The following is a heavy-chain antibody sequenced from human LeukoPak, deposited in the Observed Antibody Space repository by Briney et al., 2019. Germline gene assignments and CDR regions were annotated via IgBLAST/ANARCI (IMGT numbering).Heavy chain of an antibody. CDR2: ISYDGSNK. Sequence: GGSLRLSCAASGFTFSSYAMHWVRQAPGKGLEWVAVISYDGSNKYYADSVKGRFTISRDNSKNTLYLQMNSLRAEDTAVYYCAKSITMIVVVITGFDYWGQGTLVTVSS. CDR3: AKSITMIVVVITGFDY. J-gene: IGHJ4*02. CDR1: GFTFSSYA. V-gene: IGHV3-30-3*01. D-gene: IGHD3-22*01.